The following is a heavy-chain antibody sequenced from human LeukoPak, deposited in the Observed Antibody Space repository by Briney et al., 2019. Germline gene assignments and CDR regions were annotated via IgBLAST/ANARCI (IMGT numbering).Heavy chain of an antibody. V-gene: IGHV3-9*01. CDR3: AKDVDSSSWYYFDY. CDR2: ISWKGANI. J-gene: IGHJ4*02. D-gene: IGHD6-13*01. Sequence: GGSLRLSCAASGFSFDDYAMHWVRRAPGKGLEWVSGISWKGANIDYADSVKGRFTISRDNAKNFLYLQMKSLRAEDTAFYYCAKDVDSSSWYYFDYWGQGTLVTVSS. CDR1: GFSFDDYA.